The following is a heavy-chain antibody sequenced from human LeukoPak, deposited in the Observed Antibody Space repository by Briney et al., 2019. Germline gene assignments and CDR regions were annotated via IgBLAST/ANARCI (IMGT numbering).Heavy chain of an antibody. Sequence: SETLSLTCTVSGGSINTFYWSWIRQPGGKGLDWIGRIYTRGNTNYNPSLKSRVTMSVDTSKNQFSLKLSSVTAADTAVYYCARDQYYYGSGSYGLDYWGQGTLVTVSS. J-gene: IGHJ4*02. CDR1: GGSINTFY. CDR3: ARDQYYYGSGSYGLDY. D-gene: IGHD3-10*01. CDR2: IYTRGNT. V-gene: IGHV4-4*07.